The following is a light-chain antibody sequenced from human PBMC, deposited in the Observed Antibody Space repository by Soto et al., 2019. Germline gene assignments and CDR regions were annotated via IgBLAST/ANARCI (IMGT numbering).Light chain of an antibody. Sequence: DIVMTQSPDSLAVSLGERATFNCKSSQNVLYRSNNKNYLAWYQQKPGQPPKLLIYWASTRESGVPDRFSGSGSGTDFTLTISSLQTEDVAVYYCQQYYSIPYTFGQGTKLEIK. V-gene: IGKV4-1*01. CDR1: QNVLYRSNNKNY. J-gene: IGKJ2*01. CDR3: QQYYSIPYT. CDR2: WAS.